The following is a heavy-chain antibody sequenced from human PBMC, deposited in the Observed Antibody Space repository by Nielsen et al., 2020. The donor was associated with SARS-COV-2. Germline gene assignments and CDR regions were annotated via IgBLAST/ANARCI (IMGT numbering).Heavy chain of an antibody. D-gene: IGHD3-22*01. Sequence: GESLKISCAASGFTFSPYAMHWVRQAPGKGLDWVAVISYDGSNNFYADSVRGRFTISRDNSKNTLYLQMNSLRAEDTAVYYCAKDQDYYDLSAPGDVWGQGTPVTVSS. CDR2: ISYDGSNN. V-gene: IGHV3-30*04. CDR3: AKDQDYYDLSAPGDV. CDR1: GFTFSPYA. J-gene: IGHJ6*02.